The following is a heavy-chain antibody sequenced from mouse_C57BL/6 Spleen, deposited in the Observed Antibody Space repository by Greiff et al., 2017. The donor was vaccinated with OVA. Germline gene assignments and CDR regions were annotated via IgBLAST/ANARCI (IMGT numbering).Heavy chain of an antibody. Sequence: VQLVESGPGLVQPSQSLSITCTVSGFSLTSYGVHWVRQSPGKGLEWLGVIWSGGSTDYNAAFISRLSISKDNSKSQVFFKMNSLQADDTALYYCARKGNYYSNSLGYAMDYWGQGTSVTVSS. J-gene: IGHJ4*01. V-gene: IGHV2-2*01. CDR1: GFSLTSYG. CDR3: ARKGNYYSNSLGYAMDY. D-gene: IGHD2-5*01. CDR2: IWSGGST.